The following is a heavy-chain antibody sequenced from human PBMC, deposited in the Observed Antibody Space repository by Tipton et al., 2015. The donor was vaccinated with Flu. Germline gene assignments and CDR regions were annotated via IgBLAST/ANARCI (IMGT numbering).Heavy chain of an antibody. CDR1: GGSISSYC. CDR2: IYTSGST. Sequence: TLSLTCTVSGGSISSYCWSWIRQPAGKGLEWIGRIYTSGSTNYNPSLKSRVTMSVDTSKNQFSLKLSSVTAADTAVYYCARDRRKYDFWSGAIDYWGQGTLVTVSS. J-gene: IGHJ4*02. D-gene: IGHD3-3*01. CDR3: ARDRRKYDFWSGAIDY. V-gene: IGHV4-4*07.